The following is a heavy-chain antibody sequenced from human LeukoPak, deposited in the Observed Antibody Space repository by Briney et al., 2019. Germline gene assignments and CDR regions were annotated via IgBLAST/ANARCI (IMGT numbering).Heavy chain of an antibody. D-gene: IGHD3-9*01. CDR2: IYYSGST. CDR1: GGSISSHY. CDR3: ARASRLRYFDWLLDNWFDP. J-gene: IGHJ5*02. V-gene: IGHV4-59*11. Sequence: SETLSLTCTVSGGSISSHYWSWIRQPPGKGLEWIGYIYYSGSTNYNPSLKSRVTISVDTSKSQFSLKLSSVTAADTAVYYCARASRLRYFDWLLDNWFDPWGQGTLVTVSS.